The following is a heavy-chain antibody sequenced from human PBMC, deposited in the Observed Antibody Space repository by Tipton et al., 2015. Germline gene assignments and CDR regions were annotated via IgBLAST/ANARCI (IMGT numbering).Heavy chain of an antibody. D-gene: IGHD3-10*01. Sequence: PGLVKPSQTLSLTCAISGDSVSSNSDAWNWIRQSPSRGLEWLGRTYYRSRWYNDYAVSVKSRITITPDTSKNQFSLQLYSVTPEDTATYYCARGPDGGAFDIWGQGTMVTVSS. J-gene: IGHJ3*02. CDR2: TYYRSRWYN. CDR3: ARGPDGGAFDI. V-gene: IGHV6-1*01. CDR1: GDSVSSNSDA.